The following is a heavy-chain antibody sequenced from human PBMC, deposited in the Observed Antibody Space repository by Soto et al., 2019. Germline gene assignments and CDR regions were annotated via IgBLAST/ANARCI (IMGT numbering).Heavy chain of an antibody. D-gene: IGHD2-2*01. CDR3: ARGGGLSIVVVPAAMRRLNWFDP. CDR2: IYYSGST. Sequence: KPSETLSLTCTVSGGSISSGGYYWSWIRQHPGKGLEWIGYIYYSGSTYYNPSLKSRVTISVDTSKNQFSLKLGSVTAADTAVYYCARGGGLSIVVVPAAMRRLNWFDPWGQGTLVTVSS. V-gene: IGHV4-31*03. CDR1: GGSISSGGYY. J-gene: IGHJ5*02.